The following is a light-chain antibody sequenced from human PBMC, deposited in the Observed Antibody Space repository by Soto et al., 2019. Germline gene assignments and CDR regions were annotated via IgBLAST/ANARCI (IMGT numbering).Light chain of an antibody. J-gene: IGLJ3*02. CDR2: GND. CDR1: SSNIGAGYD. CDR3: QSYDRSLSGWE. V-gene: IGLV1-40*01. Sequence: QSVLTQPPSVSGAPGQRVTISCTGSSSNIGAGYDVHWYQQLPGTAPKLLIYGNDNRPSGVPDRFSGSKSGTSASLAITGLQAEDEADYYCQSYDRSLSGWEFGGGTKVTVL.